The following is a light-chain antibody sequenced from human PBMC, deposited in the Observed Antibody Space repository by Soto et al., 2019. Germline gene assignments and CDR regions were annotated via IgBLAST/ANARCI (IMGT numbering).Light chain of an antibody. CDR1: QGIRSA. Sequence: AIQVTQSPSSLSASVGDRVTITCXTSQGIRSALGWYQQKPGKVSKLLIYAASTLQSGVPSRFSGSGSGRDFTLSISSLQPEDSASYFCQQTDDFPLTFGGGTKVDI. CDR3: QQTDDFPLT. V-gene: IGKV1-6*01. CDR2: AAS. J-gene: IGKJ4*01.